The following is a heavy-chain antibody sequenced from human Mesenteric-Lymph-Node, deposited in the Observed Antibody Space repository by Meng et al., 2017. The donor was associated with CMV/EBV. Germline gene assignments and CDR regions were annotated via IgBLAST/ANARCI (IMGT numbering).Heavy chain of an antibody. V-gene: IGHV4-34*01. J-gene: IGHJ3*02. CDR2: INHSGST. Sequence: SETLSPTCAVHGGSFSGYYWSWIRQPPGKGLEWIGEINHSGSTNYNPSLKSRVTISVDTSKNQFSLKLSSVTAADTAVYYCARGLTTVVTRVLDAFDIWGQGTMVTVSS. CDR3: ARGLTTVVTRVLDAFDI. CDR1: GGSFSGYY. D-gene: IGHD4-23*01.